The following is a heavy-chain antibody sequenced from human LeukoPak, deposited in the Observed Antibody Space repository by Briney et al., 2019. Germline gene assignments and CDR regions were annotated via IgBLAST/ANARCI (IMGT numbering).Heavy chain of an antibody. V-gene: IGHV3-9*01. CDR1: GFTFDNYA. Sequence: SLRLSCAASGFTFDNYAMHWVRQAPGKGLEWLSIISWNSGYIGYADSVKGRFTISRDNAKKSPDLQMNSLRAEDTAFYYCAKVRGTYSSGYFFDYWGQGTLVTVSS. D-gene: IGHD6-19*01. CDR2: ISWNSGYI. CDR3: AKVRGTYSSGYFFDY. J-gene: IGHJ4*02.